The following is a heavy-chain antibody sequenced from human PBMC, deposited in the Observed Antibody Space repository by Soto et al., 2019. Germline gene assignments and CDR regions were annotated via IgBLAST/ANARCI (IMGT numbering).Heavy chain of an antibody. Sequence: KTSETLSLTGSVSGYSIRSGSYWGWIRQPPGKGPEWIASIYHGGTTFYNPSLKSRVTLSVDTSNNQFSLKLTSVTAADTAVYYCARVHVMVVAGSTFDYWGHGTLVTVSS. V-gene: IGHV4-38-2*02. CDR1: GYSIRSGSY. D-gene: IGHD6-19*01. J-gene: IGHJ4*01. CDR2: IYHGGTT. CDR3: ARVHVMVVAGSTFDY.